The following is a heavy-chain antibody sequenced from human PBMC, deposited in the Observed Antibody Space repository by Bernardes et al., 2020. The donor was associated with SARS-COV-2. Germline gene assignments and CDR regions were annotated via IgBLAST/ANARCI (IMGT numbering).Heavy chain of an antibody. Sequence: SVKVSCKASGGTFSSYAISWVRQPPGQGLEWMGRIIPIFGTANYAQKFQGRVTITADESTSTAYMELSSLRSEDTAVYYCACVVVPAAISYYYYGMDVWGQGTTVTVSS. D-gene: IGHD2-2*01. J-gene: IGHJ6*02. CDR3: ACVVVPAAISYYYYGMDV. V-gene: IGHV1-69*13. CDR2: IIPIFGTA. CDR1: GGTFSSYA.